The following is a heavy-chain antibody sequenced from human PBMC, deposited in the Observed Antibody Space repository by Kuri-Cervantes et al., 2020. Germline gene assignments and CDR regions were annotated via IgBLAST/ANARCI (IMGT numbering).Heavy chain of an antibody. V-gene: IGHV4-31*02. CDR1: GDSIRSVDYY. D-gene: IGHD6-19*01. CDR3: AKAPSIAVAGTPYYYYYYMDV. Sequence: QTLSLTCDVSGDSIRSVDYYWTWIRQSPGKGLEWMGYIYYSGDAYYNPSLKSRVTISLDTSKNQFSLKLSSVTAADAAVYYCAKAPSIAVAGTPYYYYYYMDVWGKGTTVTVSS. CDR2: IYYSGDA. J-gene: IGHJ6*03.